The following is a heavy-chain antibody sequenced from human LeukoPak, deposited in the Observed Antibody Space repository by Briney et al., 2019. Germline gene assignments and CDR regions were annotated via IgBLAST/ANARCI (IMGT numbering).Heavy chain of an antibody. CDR3: AREEATVVNQYYYYYMDV. CDR2: IYTSGST. J-gene: IGHJ6*03. Sequence: PSETLSLTCTVSGGSISGYYWSWIRQPAGKGLEWIGRIYTSGSTNYNPSLKSRVTMSVDTSKNQFSLKLSSVTAADTAVYYCAREEATVVNQYYYYYMDVWGRGTTVTISS. D-gene: IGHD4-23*01. CDR1: GGSISGYY. V-gene: IGHV4-4*07.